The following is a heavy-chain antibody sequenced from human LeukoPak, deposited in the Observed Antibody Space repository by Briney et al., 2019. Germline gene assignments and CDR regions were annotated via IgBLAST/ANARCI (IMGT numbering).Heavy chain of an antibody. J-gene: IGHJ4*02. D-gene: IGHD3-16*02. CDR3: ARGGWLSSLDY. CDR2: IYYSGST. Sequence: SETLSLTCTVSGGSISSYYWSWIRQPPGKGLEWIGYIYYSGSTNYNPSLKSRVTISVDTSKNQFSLKLSSVTVADTAVYYCARGGWLSSLDYWGQGTLVTVSS. CDR1: GGSISSYY. V-gene: IGHV4-59*01.